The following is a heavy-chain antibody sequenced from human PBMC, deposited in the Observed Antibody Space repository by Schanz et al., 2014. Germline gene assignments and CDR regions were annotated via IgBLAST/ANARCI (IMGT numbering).Heavy chain of an antibody. J-gene: IGHJ4*02. CDR3: ARDFSAYVGNYFDY. D-gene: IGHD5-12*01. CDR1: GYTFPSYG. V-gene: IGHV1-69*04. Sequence: QVQLVQSGAEVKKPGASVKVSCKASGYTFPSYGISWVRQAPGQGLEWMGRIIPILGIANYAQKFQGRVTFTADKSTSTAYMELSSLKSEDTAVYYCARDFSAYVGNYFDYWGQGTLVTVSS. CDR2: IIPILGIA.